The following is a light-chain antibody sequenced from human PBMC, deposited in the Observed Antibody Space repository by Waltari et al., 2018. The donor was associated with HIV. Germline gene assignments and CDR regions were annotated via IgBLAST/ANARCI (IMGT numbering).Light chain of an antibody. Sequence: DIVMTQPPDSLAVSLGGTATINCKPTQSLLSSSNNKHYVAWYQQKPGQPPKLLIHWASTRESGVPDRFSGSGSATDFTLTINSLQAEDVAVYYCQQFYRTPLTFGQGTKVEIK. CDR3: QQFYRTPLT. V-gene: IGKV4-1*01. J-gene: IGKJ1*01. CDR2: WAS. CDR1: QSLLSSSNNKHY.